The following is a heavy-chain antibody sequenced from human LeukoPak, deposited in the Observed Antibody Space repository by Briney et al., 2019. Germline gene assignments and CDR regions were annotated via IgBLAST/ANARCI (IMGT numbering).Heavy chain of an antibody. J-gene: IGHJ4*02. D-gene: IGHD6-13*01. Sequence: ESLTLSCALVRFTSTVYDTDWVRQATGKCLEWVSAIGTAGDTYYTGSVKGRSTISRENAKNSLYLQMNSLRAGDTAVYYCARVAKERVGGVYYFDYWGQGTLVTVSS. V-gene: IGHV3-13*01. CDR2: IGTAGDT. CDR1: RFTSTVYD. CDR3: ARVAKERVGGVYYFDY.